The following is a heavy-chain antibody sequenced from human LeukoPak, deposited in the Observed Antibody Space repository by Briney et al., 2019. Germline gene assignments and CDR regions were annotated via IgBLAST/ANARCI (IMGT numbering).Heavy chain of an antibody. J-gene: IGHJ4*02. D-gene: IGHD6-19*01. Sequence: PGGSLRLSCSASGFTFSSYAMSWLRQAPGKGLEWVSAISGSGGSTYYADSVKGRFTISRDNSKNTLYLQMNSLRAEDTAVYYCAKDLGGIAVAGTFYWGQGTLVTVSS. V-gene: IGHV3-23*01. CDR3: AKDLGGIAVAGTFY. CDR1: GFTFSSYA. CDR2: ISGSGGST.